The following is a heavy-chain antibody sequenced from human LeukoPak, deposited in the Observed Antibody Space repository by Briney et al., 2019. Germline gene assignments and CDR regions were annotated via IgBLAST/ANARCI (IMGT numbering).Heavy chain of an antibody. CDR2: INQDGSQK. V-gene: IGHV3-7*03. J-gene: IGHJ4*01. Sequence: GGSLRLSCAVSAFTFSSYWMSWFGQAPGKGLEWGANINQDGSQKFSVDSVKGRFTISRDNAKNSLSLQMNSLRVEDTAVHYCARDWFDGDYDRFDYWGHGTLVTVSS. CDR3: ARDWFDGDYDRFDY. D-gene: IGHD4-17*01. CDR1: AFTFSSYW.